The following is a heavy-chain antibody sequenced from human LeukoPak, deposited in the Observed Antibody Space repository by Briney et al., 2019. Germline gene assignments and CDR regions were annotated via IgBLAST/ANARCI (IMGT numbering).Heavy chain of an antibody. CDR3: ARRGSEWNSYFYPMDV. CDR2: ISGSDAST. Sequence: GGSLRLSCAASGFTVSSIHMVWVRQAPGKGLEWVSGISGSDASTFYADSVMGRFTISRDNSMNTLYLQMNNVRAEDTAIYFCARRGSEWNSYFYPMDVWGQGTTVTVSS. D-gene: IGHD3-3*01. CDR1: GFTVSSIH. V-gene: IGHV3-23*01. J-gene: IGHJ6*02.